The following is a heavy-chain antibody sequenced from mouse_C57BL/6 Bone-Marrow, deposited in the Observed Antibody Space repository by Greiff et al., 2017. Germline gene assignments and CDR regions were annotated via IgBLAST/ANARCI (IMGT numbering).Heavy chain of an antibody. CDR3: ARGGFYYGSSYDY. J-gene: IGHJ2*01. Sequence: VQLQQSGPELVKPGASVKISCKASGYAFSSSWMNWVKQRPGKGLEWIGRIYPGDGDTNYNGKFKGKATLTADKSSSTAYMQLSSLTSEDSAVYVCARGGFYYGSSYDYWGQGTTLTVSS. D-gene: IGHD1-1*01. V-gene: IGHV1-82*01. CDR1: GYAFSSSW. CDR2: IYPGDGDT.